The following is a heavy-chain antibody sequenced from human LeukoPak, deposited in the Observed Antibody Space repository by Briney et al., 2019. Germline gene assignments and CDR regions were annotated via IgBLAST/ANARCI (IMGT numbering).Heavy chain of an antibody. CDR1: GYTFGAYY. CDR2: IRPNSGGT. Sequence: ASVKVSCKASGYTFGAYYMYWVRQAPGQGLEWMGWIRPNSGGTNYTQKFQGRVTMTRDTSINTAYMELSRLRSDDTAVYYCARTFPVLRYFDWLNQERYFDLWGRGTLVTVSS. V-gene: IGHV1-2*02. CDR3: ARTFPVLRYFDWLNQERYFDL. D-gene: IGHD3-9*01. J-gene: IGHJ2*01.